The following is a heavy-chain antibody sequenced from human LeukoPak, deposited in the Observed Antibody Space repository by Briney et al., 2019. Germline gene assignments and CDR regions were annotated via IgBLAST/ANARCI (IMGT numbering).Heavy chain of an antibody. J-gene: IGHJ4*02. V-gene: IGHV3-48*01. Sequence: GGSLRLSCAAPGFTFSSYSMNWVRQAPGKGLEWVSYISSSSSTMYYADSVKGRFTISRDNAKNSLHLQMNSLRAEDTAVYYCARSSGSYTDPFDYWGQGTLVTVSS. D-gene: IGHD1-26*01. CDR3: ARSSGSYTDPFDY. CDR1: GFTFSSYS. CDR2: ISSSSSTM.